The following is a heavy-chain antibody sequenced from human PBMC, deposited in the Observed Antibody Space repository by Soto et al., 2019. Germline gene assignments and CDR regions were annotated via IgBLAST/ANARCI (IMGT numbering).Heavy chain of an antibody. CDR2: IYYSGST. J-gene: IGHJ4*02. D-gene: IGHD3-22*01. CDR1: GGSISSYY. V-gene: IGHV4-59*01. CDR3: ARVGYYDSSGLLQDY. Sequence: SETLSLTCTVSGGSISSYYWSWIRQPPGKGLEWIGYIYYSGSTNYNPSLKSRVTISVDTSKNQFSLKLSSVTAADTAVYYCARVGYYDSSGLLQDYWGQGTLVTVSS.